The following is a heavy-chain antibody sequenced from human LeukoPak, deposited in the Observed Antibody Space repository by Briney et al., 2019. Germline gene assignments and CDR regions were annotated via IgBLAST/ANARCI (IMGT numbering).Heavy chain of an antibody. CDR3: AREGDGYIFDY. CDR2: ISSSGSTI. D-gene: IGHD5-24*01. J-gene: IGHJ4*02. Sequence: GGSLRLSCAASGFTFSDYYMSWIRQAPGKGLEWVSYISSSGSTIYCADSVKGRFTISRDNAKKSLYLQMNSLRPEDTAVYYCAREGDGYIFDYWGQGTLVTVSS. CDR1: GFTFSDYY. V-gene: IGHV3-11*04.